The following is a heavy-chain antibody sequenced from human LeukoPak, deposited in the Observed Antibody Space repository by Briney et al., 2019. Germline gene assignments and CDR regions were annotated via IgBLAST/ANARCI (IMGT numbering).Heavy chain of an antibody. CDR3: ARGHLFCGGSCWNWFDP. J-gene: IGHJ5*02. D-gene: IGHD2-15*01. CDR2: MNPNSGNT. CDR1: GYTFTSYD. V-gene: IGHV1-8*03. Sequence: ASVKVSCKASGYTFTSYDINWVRQATGQGFEWMGWMNPNSGNTGYAQKFQGRVTITRNTSISTAYMELSSLRSEDTAVYYCARGHLFCGGSCWNWFDPWGQGTLVTVSS.